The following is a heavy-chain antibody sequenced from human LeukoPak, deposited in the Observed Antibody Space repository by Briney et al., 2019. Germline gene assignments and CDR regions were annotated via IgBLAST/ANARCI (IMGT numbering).Heavy chain of an antibody. V-gene: IGHV3-23*01. Sequence: PGGSLRLSCAASGFTFSSYAMSWVRQAPGKGLEWVSATSGSGGSTYYADSVKGRFTISRDNSKNTLYLQMNSLRAEDTAVYYCAKPNQWELKAVYFDYWGQGTLVTVSS. CDR3: AKPNQWELKAVYFDY. D-gene: IGHD1-26*01. J-gene: IGHJ4*02. CDR2: TSGSGGST. CDR1: GFTFSSYA.